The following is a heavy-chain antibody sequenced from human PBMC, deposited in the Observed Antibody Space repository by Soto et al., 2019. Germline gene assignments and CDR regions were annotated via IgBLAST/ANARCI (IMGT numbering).Heavy chain of an antibody. V-gene: IGHV3-64*01. CDR1: GFTFSNYE. Sequence: EAQLVESGGGLVQPGGSLRLSCAASGFTFSNYEMHWVRQAPGKGLEYVSGISNNGAHTDDEKSVKGRFTISRDNSENTLYLQMGSLRAEDMALYYCARRGYGSRWPNVDMDVWGKGTTVTVSS. J-gene: IGHJ6*03. D-gene: IGHD6-13*01. CDR2: ISNNGAHT. CDR3: ARRGYGSRWPNVDMDV.